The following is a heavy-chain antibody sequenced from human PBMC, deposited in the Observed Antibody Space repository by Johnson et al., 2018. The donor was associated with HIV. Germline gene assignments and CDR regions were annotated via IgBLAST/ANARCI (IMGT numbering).Heavy chain of an antibody. Sequence: QVQLVESGGGLVKPGGSLRLSCAASGFTFSSYAMHWVRQAPGKGLEWVAGITYDGTNKYYADSVKGRFTLSRDNSKNTLDLQMNSLTIEDTAVFYCAKTRMGGILDAFDLWGQGTMVIVS. CDR3: AKTRMGGILDAFDL. CDR1: GFTFSSYA. CDR2: ITYDGTNK. V-gene: IGHV3-30*18. D-gene: IGHD3-10*01. J-gene: IGHJ3*01.